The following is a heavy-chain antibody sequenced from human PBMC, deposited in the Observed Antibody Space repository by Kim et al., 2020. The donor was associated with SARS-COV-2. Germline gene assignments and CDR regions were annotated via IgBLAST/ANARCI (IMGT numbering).Heavy chain of an antibody. V-gene: IGHV1-2*02. J-gene: IGHJ4*02. D-gene: IGHD6-19*01. Sequence: NYAQKVQGRVTMNRDTSISTAYMELSRLRSDDTAVYYCARSYSSGWYVDYWGQGTLVTVSS. CDR3: ARSYSSGWYVDY.